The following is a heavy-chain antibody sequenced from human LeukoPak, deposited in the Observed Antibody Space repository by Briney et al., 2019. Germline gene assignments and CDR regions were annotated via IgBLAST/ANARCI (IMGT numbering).Heavy chain of an antibody. V-gene: IGHV4-30-4*01. J-gene: IGHJ3*02. Sequence: SETLSLTCTVSGGSISSGDYYWSWIRQPPGKGLEWIGYIYYSGSTYYNPSLKSRVTISVDTSKNQFSLKLSSVTAADTAVYYCARVERRYYYGSKAFDIWGQGTMVTVSS. CDR2: IYYSGST. D-gene: IGHD3-10*01. CDR3: ARVERRYYYGSKAFDI. CDR1: GGSISSGDYY.